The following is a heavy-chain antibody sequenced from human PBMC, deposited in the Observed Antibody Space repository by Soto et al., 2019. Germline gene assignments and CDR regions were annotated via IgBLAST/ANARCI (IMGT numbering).Heavy chain of an antibody. CDR3: ARDNSCISTSCYGPHTGWFDP. CDR1: GGSVSSSGSHY. Sequence: PSETLSLTCTVSGGSVSSSGSHYWGWIRQPPGQGLEWIGSMYHSGSTYYNPSLKSRVTISVDRSKNQFSLKLSSVTAADTAVYYCARDNSCISTSCYGPHTGWFDPWGQGTLVTVSS. J-gene: IGHJ5*02. D-gene: IGHD2-2*01. CDR2: MYHSGST. V-gene: IGHV4-39*07.